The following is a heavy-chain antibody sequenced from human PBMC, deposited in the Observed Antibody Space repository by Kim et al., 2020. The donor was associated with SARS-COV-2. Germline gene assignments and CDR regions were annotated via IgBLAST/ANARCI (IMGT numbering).Heavy chain of an antibody. Sequence: SETLSLTCTVSGGSISSYYWSWIRQPPGKGLEYIGYIYYSGSTNSNPSLKSRVTKSVDTSKNQFSLKLSSVTAADTAVYYCASMAGTWYFQHWGQGTLVTVSS. V-gene: IGHV4-59*13. CDR2: IYYSGST. CDR3: ASMAGTWYFQH. D-gene: IGHD6-19*01. J-gene: IGHJ1*01. CDR1: GGSISSYY.